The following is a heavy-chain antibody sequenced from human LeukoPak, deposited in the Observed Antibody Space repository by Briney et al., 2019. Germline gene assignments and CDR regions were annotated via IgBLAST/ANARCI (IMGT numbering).Heavy chain of an antibody. CDR2: ISGSGGST. CDR1: GFTFSSYA. CDR3: AKAHRITIFGVVRSGHYYYYMDV. J-gene: IGHJ6*03. Sequence: GGSLRLSCAASGFTFSSYAMSWVRQAPGKGLEWVSAISGSGGSTYYADSVKGRFTISRDNSKNTLYLQMNSLRAEDTAVYYCAKAHRITIFGVVRSGHYYYYMDVWGKGTTVTVSS. V-gene: IGHV3-23*01. D-gene: IGHD3-3*01.